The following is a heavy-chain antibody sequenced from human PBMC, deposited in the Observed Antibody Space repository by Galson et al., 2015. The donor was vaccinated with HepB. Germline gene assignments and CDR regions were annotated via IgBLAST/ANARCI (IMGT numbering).Heavy chain of an antibody. CDR3: VREGGSGYCTSSNCFDFDY. J-gene: IGHJ4*02. CDR2: IWYDGSNK. V-gene: IGHV3-33*01. D-gene: IGHD2-2*03. Sequence: SLRLSCAASGFPFSSYAMHWVRQAPGKGLEWVAVIWYDGSNKFSTDSIKDRYTISRDNSKNTLYLEINSLGAEDTAIYYCVREGGSGYCTSSNCFDFDYWGQGTLVTVSS. CDR1: GFPFSSYA.